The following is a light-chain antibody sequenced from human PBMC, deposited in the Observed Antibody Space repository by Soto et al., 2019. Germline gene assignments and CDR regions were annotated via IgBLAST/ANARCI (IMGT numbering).Light chain of an antibody. J-gene: IGLJ2*01. Sequence: QSVLTQPASVSGSPGQSITISCTGTSSDVGSYNLVSWYQQHPGKAPKLMIYEDIERTSGVSNRFSGSKSGNTASLTISGLQTEDEADYYCCSYAGGTSVVFGGGTKLTVL. CDR3: CSYAGGTSVV. CDR2: EDI. CDR1: SSDVGSYNL. V-gene: IGLV2-23*01.